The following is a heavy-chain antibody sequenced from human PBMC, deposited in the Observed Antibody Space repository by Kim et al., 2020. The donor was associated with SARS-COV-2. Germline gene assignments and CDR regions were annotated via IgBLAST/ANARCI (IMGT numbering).Heavy chain of an antibody. CDR3: ARVRRAAAANWLDP. CDR1: GYTISNYA. CDR2: IDTNTGIP. V-gene: IGHV7-4-1*02. D-gene: IGHD6-13*01. Sequence: ASVKVSCKAFGYTISNYAINWVRQAPGQGLEWMGWIDTNTGIPTYAQGFTGRFVFSLDTSVSTAFLQISSLKADDTAVYYCARVRRAAAANWLDPWGQGTLAT. J-gene: IGHJ5*02.